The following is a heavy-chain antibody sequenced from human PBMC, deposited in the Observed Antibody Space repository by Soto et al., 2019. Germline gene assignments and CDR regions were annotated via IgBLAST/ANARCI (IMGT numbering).Heavy chain of an antibody. J-gene: IGHJ3*02. CDR3: ARRGLTGDLPDAFDI. CDR1: GGSISSSSYY. D-gene: IGHD7-27*01. Sequence: SETLSLTCTVSGGSISSSSYYWGWIRQPPGKGLEWIGSIYYSGSTYYNPSLKSRVTISVDTSKNQFSLKLSSGTAADTAVYYCARRGLTGDLPDAFDIWGQGTMVTVSS. CDR2: IYYSGST. V-gene: IGHV4-39*01.